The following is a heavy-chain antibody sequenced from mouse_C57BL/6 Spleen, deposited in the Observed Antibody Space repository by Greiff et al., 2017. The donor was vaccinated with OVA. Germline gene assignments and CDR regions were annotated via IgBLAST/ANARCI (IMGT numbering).Heavy chain of an antibody. Sequence: QVQLKQPGAELVKPGASVKMSCKASGYTFTSYWITWVKQRPGQGLEWIGDIYPGSGSTNYNEKFKSKATLTVDTSSSTAYMQLSSLTSEDSAVYYCARPWDGGDYYAMDYWGQGTSVTVSS. J-gene: IGHJ4*01. CDR3: ARPWDGGDYYAMDY. CDR1: GYTFTSYW. CDR2: IYPGSGST. V-gene: IGHV1-55*01. D-gene: IGHD4-1*01.